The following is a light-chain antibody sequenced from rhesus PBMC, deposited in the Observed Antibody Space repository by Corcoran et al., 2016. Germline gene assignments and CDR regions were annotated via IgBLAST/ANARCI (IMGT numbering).Light chain of an antibody. J-gene: IGKJ1*01. Sequence: DIQMTQSPSSLSASVGDTVTITCRASQSISSWLAWYQQKPGKAPNLLIYKASSLQSGVPSRFSGSGSGTDFTPTISSLQSEDFATYYCQKYDSIPRTFGQGTKVEIK. CDR3: QKYDSIPRT. CDR2: KAS. CDR1: QSISSW. V-gene: IGKV1-22*01.